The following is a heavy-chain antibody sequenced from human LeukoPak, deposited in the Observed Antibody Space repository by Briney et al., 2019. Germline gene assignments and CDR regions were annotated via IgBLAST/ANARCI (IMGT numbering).Heavy chain of an antibody. D-gene: IGHD3-10*02. CDR2: IDYSGSI. CDR1: GGSISSSSYY. Sequence: SETLSLTCTVSGGSISSSSYYWSWIRQPPGKGLEWIGYIDYSGSINYNPSLKRRFTISVDTSKNQFSLRLSSVTAADTAVYYCARMLKGYYYYCMDVWGKGTTVTISS. J-gene: IGHJ6*03. CDR3: ARMLKGYYYYCMDV. V-gene: IGHV4-61*01.